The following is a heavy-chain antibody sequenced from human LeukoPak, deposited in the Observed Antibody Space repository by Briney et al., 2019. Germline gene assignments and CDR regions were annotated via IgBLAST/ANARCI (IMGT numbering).Heavy chain of an antibody. Sequence: GGSLRLSCAASGFTFSNFAIGWVRQAPGKGLEWVSGITNTGGDTFHADSVKGRLTISRDNPKYTLYLQMNSLRVEDTAMYYCVKGSSSSRPYYFDSWGQGTLVTVSS. CDR3: VKGSSSSRPYYFDS. J-gene: IGHJ4*02. D-gene: IGHD6-6*01. CDR1: GFTFSNFA. CDR2: ITNTGGDT. V-gene: IGHV3-23*01.